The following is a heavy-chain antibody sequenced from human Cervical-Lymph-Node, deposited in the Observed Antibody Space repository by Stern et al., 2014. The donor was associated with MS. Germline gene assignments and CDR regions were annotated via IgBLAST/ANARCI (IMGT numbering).Heavy chain of an antibody. J-gene: IGHJ5*02. CDR3: ALXSETSXRWYSLGYDL. CDR2: IFPVFGTP. D-gene: IGHD2-15*01. V-gene: IGHV1-69*01. Sequence: DQLVESGAEVTKPGSSVKVSCKASGGTFSKFPISWVRPAPGQGLEWMGGIFPVFGTPTYVQEVRGRVTIPADVSTSTVYMELSCLRSDDTAVYYCALXSETSXRWYSLGYDLWGQGTLVTVSS. CDR1: GGTFSKFP.